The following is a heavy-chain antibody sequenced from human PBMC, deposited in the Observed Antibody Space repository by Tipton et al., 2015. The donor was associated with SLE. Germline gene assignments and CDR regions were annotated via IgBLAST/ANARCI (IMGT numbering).Heavy chain of an antibody. V-gene: IGHV4-59*12. CDR1: GGSISSYY. Sequence: TLSLTCTVSGGSISSYYWSWIRQPPGKGLEWIGNIYYSGSTNYNPSLKNRVTISLDTSKNQISLKLNSVTAADTAMYYCAREYYSSPWYAVDIRGRATMV. D-gene: IGHD2-2*01. CDR2: IYYSGST. CDR3: AREYYSSPWYAVDI. J-gene: IGHJ3*02.